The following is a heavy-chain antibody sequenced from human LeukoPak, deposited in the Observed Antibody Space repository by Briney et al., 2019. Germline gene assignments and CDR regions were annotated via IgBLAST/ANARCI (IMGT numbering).Heavy chain of an antibody. CDR2: IYYSGST. J-gene: IGHJ4*02. CDR3: ARHRDHDSSGFYFDY. Sequence: SETLSLTCTVSGGSISSSSYYWGWIRQPPGKGLEWIGSIYYSGSTYYNPSLKRRVTISVDTSKNQFSLKLSSVTAADTAVYYCARHRDHDSSGFYFDYWGQGTLVTVSS. CDR1: GGSISSSSYY. V-gene: IGHV4-39*01. D-gene: IGHD3-22*01.